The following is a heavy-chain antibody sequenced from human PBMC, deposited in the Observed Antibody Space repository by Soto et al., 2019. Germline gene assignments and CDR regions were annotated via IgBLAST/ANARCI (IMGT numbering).Heavy chain of an antibody. J-gene: IGHJ3*02. CDR3: TRAPSYGAFDI. CDR2: INPSGGST. V-gene: IGHV1-46*03. CDR1: GYTFTSYY. Sequence: QVQLAQSGAEAKKPGASVKVSCKASGYTFTSYYIHWVRQAPGQGLEWMGIINPSGGSTTYAQKFQGRVTMTRDTSTSTVYMELSSLRSEDTAVYYCTRAPSYGAFDIWGQGTMVTVSS. D-gene: IGHD4-17*01.